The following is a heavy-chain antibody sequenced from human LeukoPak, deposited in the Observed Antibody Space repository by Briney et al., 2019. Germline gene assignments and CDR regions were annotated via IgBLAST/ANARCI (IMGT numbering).Heavy chain of an antibody. J-gene: IGHJ4*02. Sequence: SETLSLTCTVSGGSITSGGYYWNWIRQPPGKGLEWIGYFYHSGINYYNPSLRSRVTISVDTSKNQFSVKLSSVTAADTAVYYCARVDGSPDYWGQGTLVTVSS. D-gene: IGHD2-15*01. V-gene: IGHV4-30-2*01. CDR2: FYHSGIN. CDR1: GGSITSGGYY. CDR3: ARVDGSPDY.